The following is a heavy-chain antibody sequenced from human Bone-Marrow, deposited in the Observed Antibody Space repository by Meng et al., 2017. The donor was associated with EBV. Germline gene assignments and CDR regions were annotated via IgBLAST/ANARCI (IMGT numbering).Heavy chain of an antibody. CDR2: ISSSSSYI. CDR1: GFAFSSYS. J-gene: IGHJ4*02. CDR3: ARAGRPTYYYDSSGYAPFDY. V-gene: IGHV3-21*01. Sequence: EVQLVESGGGLVKPGVSLRPLCAAPGFAFSSYSMNRVRQAPGKGLEWVSSISSSSSYIYYADSVKGRFTISRDNTKNSLYLQMNSLRAEDTAVYYCARAGRPTYYYDSSGYAPFDYWDQGTLVTVSS. D-gene: IGHD3-22*01.